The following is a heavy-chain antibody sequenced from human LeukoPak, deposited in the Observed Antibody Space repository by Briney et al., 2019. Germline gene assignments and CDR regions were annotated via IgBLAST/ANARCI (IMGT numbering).Heavy chain of an antibody. Sequence: ASVKVSCKTSGYTFTNYYMHWVRQGPGLGFEWMGWINPKSGGTSYPQKFQGRLTMTRDTSISTAYMELSRLGSDDTAVYYCARAPRWLIANWFDPWGQGTLVTVSS. V-gene: IGHV1-2*02. D-gene: IGHD6-19*01. CDR1: GYTFTNYY. CDR3: ARAPRWLIANWFDP. J-gene: IGHJ5*02. CDR2: INPKSGGT.